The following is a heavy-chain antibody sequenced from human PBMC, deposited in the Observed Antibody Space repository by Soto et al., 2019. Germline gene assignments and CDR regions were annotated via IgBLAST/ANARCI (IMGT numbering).Heavy chain of an antibody. CDR1: GGSISSYY. CDR3: ARAKRLVFFDY. V-gene: IGHV4-59*01. J-gene: IGHJ4*02. CDR2: IYYSGST. Sequence: PSETLSLTCTVSGGSISSYYWSWIRQPPGKGLEWIGYIYYSGSTNYNPSLKSRVTISVDTSKNQFSLKLSSVTAAGTAVYYCARAKRLVFFDYWGQGTLVTVSS. D-gene: IGHD6-19*01.